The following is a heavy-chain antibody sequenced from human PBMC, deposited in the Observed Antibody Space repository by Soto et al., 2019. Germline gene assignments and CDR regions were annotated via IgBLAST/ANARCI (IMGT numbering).Heavy chain of an antibody. V-gene: IGHV1-69*01. J-gene: IGHJ6*02. CDR3: ATSVGIVPTGEDGMDV. Sequence: QVQLVQSGAEVKKTGSSVKVSCKASGGTFSIYGFSWVRQAPGQRPEWIGGIIPILTTPNYAQKFHGRVTLVADESPTTVYMELSSLKSEDTAVYYCATSVGIVPTGEDGMDVWGQGTSVTVSS. CDR1: GGTFSIYG. CDR2: IIPILTTP. D-gene: IGHD2-2*01.